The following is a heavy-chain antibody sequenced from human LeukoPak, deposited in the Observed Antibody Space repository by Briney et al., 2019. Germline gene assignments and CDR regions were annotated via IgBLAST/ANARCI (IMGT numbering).Heavy chain of an antibody. CDR1: GFTVSSNY. V-gene: IGHV3-66*04. D-gene: IGHD6-19*01. CDR3: ARQVSWAVACNTPRGDAVEI. Sequence: GGSLRLSCAAPGFTVSSNYMSWVRQALGKGRGWVSVIYSGGSTYYADSVKGRFTISRYNSKNTMYLQMNSLRAEDRAVYYCARQVSWAVACNTPRGDAVEIWGQGTMVTVSS. CDR2: IYSGGST. J-gene: IGHJ3*02.